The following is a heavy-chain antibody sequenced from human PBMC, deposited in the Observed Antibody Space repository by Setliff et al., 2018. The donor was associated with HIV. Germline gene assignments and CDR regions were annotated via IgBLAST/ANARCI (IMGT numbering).Heavy chain of an antibody. J-gene: IGHJ4*02. Sequence: SETLSLTCAVYGGSFSGNYWSWIRQSPGRGLEWIGNIYYSGSTYYNPSLESRVTTSVDTSKKQFSLRLTSVTASDTAVYYFAGAAAGNTGPFDLWGQGSPFTVSS. CDR3: AGAAAGNTGPFDL. D-gene: IGHD4-17*01. CDR2: IYYSGST. V-gene: IGHV4-34*01. CDR1: GGSFSGNY.